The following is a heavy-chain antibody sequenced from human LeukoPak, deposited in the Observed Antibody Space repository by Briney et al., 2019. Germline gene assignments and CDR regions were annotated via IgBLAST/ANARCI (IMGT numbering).Heavy chain of an antibody. V-gene: IGHV4-39*07. D-gene: IGHD5-18*01. CDR2: IYYGGNT. CDR3: ARVPYSWGISSFDY. Sequence: SETLSLTCTVSGDSINTSSYYWGWIRQPPGKGLEWIGSIYYGGNTYYSPSLKSRVTISVDTSKNQFSLKLSSVTAADTAVYYCARVPYSWGISSFDYWGQGTLVTVSS. J-gene: IGHJ4*02. CDR1: GDSINTSSYY.